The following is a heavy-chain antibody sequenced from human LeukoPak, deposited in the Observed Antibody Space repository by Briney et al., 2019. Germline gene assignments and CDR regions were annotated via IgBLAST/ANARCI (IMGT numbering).Heavy chain of an antibody. V-gene: IGHV5-51*01. D-gene: IGHD5-24*01. J-gene: IGHJ4*02. CDR2: IYPGDSDT. CDR1: GYSFTSYW. CDR3: ATTRGGGYNPFDY. Sequence: KRGESLKISCKASGYSFTSYWIAWVRQMPGKGLEWMGFIYPGDSDTKYSPSFQGQVSISADKSISTAYLQWSSLKASDTAMYYCATTRGGGYNPFDYWGQGTLVTVSS.